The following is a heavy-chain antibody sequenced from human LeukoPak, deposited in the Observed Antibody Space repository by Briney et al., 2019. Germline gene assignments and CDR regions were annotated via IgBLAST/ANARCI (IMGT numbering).Heavy chain of an antibody. CDR3: AKRGDCTSTRCYEFDH. V-gene: IGHV3-30*18. J-gene: IGHJ4*02. D-gene: IGHD2-2*01. CDR2: ISYDGSDK. CDR1: XFTFSYYC. Sequence: QPGRSLRLSCAASXFTFSYYCMHWVRQAPGKGLEWVALISYDGSDKYYADSVKGRFTISRDNSKNTLYLQMSSLGAEDTALYYCAKRGDCTSTRCYEFDHWGQGTLVTVSS.